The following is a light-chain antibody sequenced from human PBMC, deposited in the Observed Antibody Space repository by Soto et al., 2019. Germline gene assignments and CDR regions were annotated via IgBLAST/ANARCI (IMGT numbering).Light chain of an antibody. CDR1: QSITTH. J-gene: IGKJ3*01. Sequence: DLPMTQSPSSLSASLGDRVTITCRASQSITTHLNWYQQKPGKAPELLIYAASSLQRGVPSRFSGSGSGTDFTLTISSLLPEDVATYYCQQSYSTPLTFGPGTKVDIK. V-gene: IGKV1-39*01. CDR2: AAS. CDR3: QQSYSTPLT.